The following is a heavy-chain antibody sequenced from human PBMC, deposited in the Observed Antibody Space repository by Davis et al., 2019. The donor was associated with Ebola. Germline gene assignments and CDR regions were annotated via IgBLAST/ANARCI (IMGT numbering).Heavy chain of an antibody. V-gene: IGHV1-18*04. CDR2: ISAYNGNT. Sequence: ASVKVSCKASGYTFTSYGISWVRQAPGQGLEWMGWISAYNGNTNYAQKLQGRVTMTTDTSTSTAYMELRSLRSDDTAVYYCARAPRVQLERRWFDPWGQGTLVTVSS. D-gene: IGHD1-1*01. J-gene: IGHJ5*02. CDR3: ARAPRVQLERRWFDP. CDR1: GYTFTSYG.